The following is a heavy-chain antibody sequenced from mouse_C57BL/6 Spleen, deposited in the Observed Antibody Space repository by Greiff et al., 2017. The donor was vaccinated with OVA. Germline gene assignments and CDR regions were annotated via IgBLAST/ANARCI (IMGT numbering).Heavy chain of an antibody. J-gene: IGHJ2*01. Sequence: EVQRVESGGGLVKPGGSLKLSCAASGFTFSDYGMHWVRQAPEKGLEWVAYISSGSSTIYYADTVKGRFTISRDNAKNTLFLQMTSVRSEGTAMYYCARRADSYYFDYWGQGTTLTVSS. CDR1: GFTFSDYG. D-gene: IGHD3-3*01. V-gene: IGHV5-17*01. CDR3: ARRADSYYFDY. CDR2: ISSGSSTI.